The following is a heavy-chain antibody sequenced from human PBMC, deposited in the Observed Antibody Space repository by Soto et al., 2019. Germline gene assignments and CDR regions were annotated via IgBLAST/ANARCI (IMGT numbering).Heavy chain of an antibody. CDR1: GYTFTGYY. V-gene: IGHV1-2*04. CDR2: INPNSGGT. Sequence: GASVKVSCKASGYTFTGYYMHWVRQAPGQGLEWMGWINPNSGGTNYAQKFQGWVTMTRVTSISTAYMELSRLRSDDTAVYYCARDPVSSSWFGPYYGMDVWGQGTTVTVSS. CDR3: ARDPVSSSWFGPYYGMDV. J-gene: IGHJ6*02. D-gene: IGHD6-13*01.